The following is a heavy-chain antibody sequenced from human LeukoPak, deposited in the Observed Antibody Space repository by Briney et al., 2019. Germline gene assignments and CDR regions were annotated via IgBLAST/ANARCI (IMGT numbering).Heavy chain of an antibody. CDR1: GGIFSSYA. D-gene: IGHD2-21*02. J-gene: IGHJ4*02. V-gene: IGHV1-69*10. Sequence: ASMKVCCKAAGGIFSSYAISWVRQAAGQGLEWMGGIIPILGIANYAQKFQGRVTITADKSTSKAYMELSRLRSEDTTVYYCAKRGYRTAINRYFDYWGQGTLVTVSS. CDR2: IIPILGIA. CDR3: AKRGYRTAINRYFDY.